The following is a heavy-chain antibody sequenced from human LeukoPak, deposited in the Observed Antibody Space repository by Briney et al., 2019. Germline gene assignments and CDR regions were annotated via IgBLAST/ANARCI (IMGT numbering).Heavy chain of an antibody. V-gene: IGHV3-23*01. J-gene: IGHJ4*02. D-gene: IGHD6-13*01. CDR1: GFTFTNYA. CDR2: ITGSGGKT. Sequence: PGGSLRLSCEASGFTFTNYAMAWVRQGPGKGLEWVSGITGSGGKTYYGDSVKGRFTISRDNSKNTLYLQMNSLRAEDTAVYYCARERGRYSSSLDYWGQGTLVTVSS. CDR3: ARERGRYSSSLDY.